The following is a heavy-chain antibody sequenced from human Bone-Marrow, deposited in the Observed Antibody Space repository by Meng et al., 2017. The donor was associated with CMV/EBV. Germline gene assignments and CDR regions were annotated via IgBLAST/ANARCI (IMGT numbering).Heavy chain of an antibody. CDR3: ARGPGITIFGVVFYYYGMDV. J-gene: IGHJ6*02. CDR1: GGSFSGYY. CDR2: INHSGST. Sequence: SETLSLTCAVYGGSFSGYYWSWIRQPPGKGLEWIGEINHSGSTNYNPSLKSRVTISVDTSKNQFSLKLSSVTAADTAVYYCARGPGITIFGVVFYYYGMDVWVQGTTVTVSS. D-gene: IGHD3-3*01. V-gene: IGHV4-34*01.